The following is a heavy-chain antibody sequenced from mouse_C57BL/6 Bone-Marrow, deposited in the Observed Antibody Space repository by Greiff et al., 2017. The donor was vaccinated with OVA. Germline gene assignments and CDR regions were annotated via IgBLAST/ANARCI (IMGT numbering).Heavy chain of an antibody. CDR2: INPNNGGT. D-gene: IGHD1-1*01. V-gene: IGHV1-26*01. CDR1: GYTFTDYY. J-gene: IGHJ2*01. CDR3: ARGDYYGSKGGYYFDY. Sequence: VQLQQSGPELVKPGASVKISCKASGYTFTDYYMNWVKQSHGKSLEWIGDINPNNGGTSYNQKFKGKATLTVDKSSSTAYMELRSLTSEDSAVYYCARGDYYGSKGGYYFDYWGQGTTLTVSS.